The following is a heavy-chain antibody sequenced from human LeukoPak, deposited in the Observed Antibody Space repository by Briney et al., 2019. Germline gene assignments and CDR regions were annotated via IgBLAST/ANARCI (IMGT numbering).Heavy chain of an antibody. CDR2: ISSSSSTI. Sequence: GGSLRLSCAASAFTFSSYSMNWVRQAPGKVLEWVSYISSSSSTIYYADSVKGRFTISRDNAKNSLYLQMISLRAEDTAVYYCARDMSSSGWYDHGGMDVWGQGTTVTVSS. CDR3: ARDMSSSGWYDHGGMDV. V-gene: IGHV3-48*01. CDR1: AFTFSSYS. D-gene: IGHD6-19*01. J-gene: IGHJ6*02.